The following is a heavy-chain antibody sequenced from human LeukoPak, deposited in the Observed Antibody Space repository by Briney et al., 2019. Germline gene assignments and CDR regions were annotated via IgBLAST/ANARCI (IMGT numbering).Heavy chain of an antibody. V-gene: IGHV3-20*04. D-gene: IGHD3-10*01. Sequence: GGSLRLSCAASGFTFDDYGMSWVRHAPGKGLEWVSGINWNGGSTGYADSVKGRFTISRDNAKNSLYLQMNSLRAEDTALYYCARLYYYGSGSYYNAPNYYYYYMDVWGKGTTVTVSS. CDR3: ARLYYYGSGSYYNAPNYYYYYMDV. J-gene: IGHJ6*03. CDR1: GFTFDDYG. CDR2: INWNGGST.